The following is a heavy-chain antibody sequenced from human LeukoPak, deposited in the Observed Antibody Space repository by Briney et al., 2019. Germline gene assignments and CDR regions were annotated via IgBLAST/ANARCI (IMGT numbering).Heavy chain of an antibody. D-gene: IGHD3-10*01. CDR3: ARQGKGTREYFDY. Sequence: PSETLSLTCTVSGGSISSSSYYWGRIRQPPGEGLEWIGCNYYSGSPYYNTSLKSRVTISVDTSKNQFSLKLSPVTAADTAVYYCARQGKGTREYFDYWGQGTLVTVSS. CDR2: NYYSGSP. J-gene: IGHJ4*02. V-gene: IGHV4-39*01. CDR1: GGSISSSSYY.